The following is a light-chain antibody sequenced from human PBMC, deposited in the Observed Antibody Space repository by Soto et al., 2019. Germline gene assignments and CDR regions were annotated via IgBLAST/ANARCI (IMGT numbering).Light chain of an antibody. CDR3: QQSFTSPLT. CDR1: QTISTS. J-gene: IGKJ4*01. V-gene: IGKV1-39*01. CDR2: SAS. Sequence: DIQMTQSPSSLSASVGDRVTLTCRASQTISTSLNWYQQTPGKAPQLLIYSASSLHSGVPSRFSGSGSGTDFTLTISSLQPEDFATYYCQQSFTSPLTVGGGPKVEIK.